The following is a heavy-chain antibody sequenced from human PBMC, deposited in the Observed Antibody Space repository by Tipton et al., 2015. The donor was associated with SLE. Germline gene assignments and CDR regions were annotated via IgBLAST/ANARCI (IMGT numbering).Heavy chain of an antibody. CDR3: ARPWGCSGGSCANWYFDL. V-gene: IGHV3-48*01. CDR1: GFTFSSYS. CDR2: ISSSSTI. J-gene: IGHJ2*01. Sequence: SLRLSCAASGFTFSSYSMNWVRQAPGKGLEWVSYISSSSTIYYADSVKGRFTISRDNAKNSLYLQMNSLRAEDTAVYYCARPWGCSGGSCANWYFDLWGRGTLVTVSS. D-gene: IGHD2-15*01.